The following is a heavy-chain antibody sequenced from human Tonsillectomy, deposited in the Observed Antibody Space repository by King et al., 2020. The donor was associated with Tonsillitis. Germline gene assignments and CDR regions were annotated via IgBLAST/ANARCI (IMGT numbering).Heavy chain of an antibody. V-gene: IGHV4-34*01. D-gene: IGHD3-22*01. Sequence: VQLQQWGAGLLKPSETLSLTCAVYGGSFSGYYWSWIRQPPGKGLEWIGEINHSGSTNYNPSLKSRVTISIDTSKNQFSLKLSSVTAADTAVYYCARGGLYDSSGYYYSGIDVWGQGTTVTVSS. CDR2: INHSGST. CDR3: ARGGLYDSSGYYYSGIDV. J-gene: IGHJ6*02. CDR1: GGSFSGYY.